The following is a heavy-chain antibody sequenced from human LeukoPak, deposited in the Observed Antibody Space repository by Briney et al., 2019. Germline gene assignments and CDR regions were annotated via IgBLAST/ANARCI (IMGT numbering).Heavy chain of an antibody. CDR1: GFTFSSYV. Sequence: PGGSLRLSCVASGFTFSSYVMGWVRQAPGKGLEWVSTSSGIGASTYYADSVKGRFTISRDTSKNTLYLQMNSLRGEDTAVYYCAKAEELDDYGDYYYYYMDVWGKGTTVTVSS. D-gene: IGHD4-17*01. J-gene: IGHJ6*03. CDR2: SSGIGAST. V-gene: IGHV3-23*01. CDR3: AKAEELDDYGDYYYYYMDV.